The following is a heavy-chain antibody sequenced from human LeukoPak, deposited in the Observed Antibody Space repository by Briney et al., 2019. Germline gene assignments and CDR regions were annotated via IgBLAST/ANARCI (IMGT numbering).Heavy chain of an antibody. CDR1: GGSISTYY. J-gene: IGHJ6*02. CDR3: ARIDKSSYYDFWSGYYSSYYYGMDV. D-gene: IGHD3-3*01. V-gene: IGHV4-59*01. Sequence: PSETLSLTCTVSGGSISTYYWSWIRQPPGKGLEWIGYIYYSGSTNYNPSLKSRVTISVDTSKNQFSLKLSSVTAADTAVYYCARIDKSSYYDFWSGYYSSYYYGMDVWGQGTTVTVSS. CDR2: IYYSGST.